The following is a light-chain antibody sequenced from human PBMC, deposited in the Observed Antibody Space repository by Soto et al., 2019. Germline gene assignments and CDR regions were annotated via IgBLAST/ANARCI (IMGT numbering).Light chain of an antibody. V-gene: IGKV3-11*01. J-gene: IGKJ1*01. CDR3: QQRSNWWT. CDR2: DAS. CDR1: QSVSSD. Sequence: EIVMTPSPATLSVSPGERATLSCRASQSVSSDLAWYHQKPGQAPRLLIYDASTRATGIPARFSGSGSGTDFTLTISSLEPEDFAVYYCQQRSNWWTFGQGTKVDIK.